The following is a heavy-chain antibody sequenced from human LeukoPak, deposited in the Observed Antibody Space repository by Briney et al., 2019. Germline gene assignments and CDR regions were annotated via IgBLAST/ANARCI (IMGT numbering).Heavy chain of an antibody. CDR1: GGSISSSSYY. J-gene: IGHJ5*02. V-gene: IGHV4-39*01. CDR3: ARQIGSGSGYDEAKFDP. Sequence: SETLSLTCTVSGGSISSSSYYWGWIRQPPGKGLEWIGSIYYSGSTYYNPSLKSRVTISADTSKNQFSLKLSSVTAADTVVYYCARQIGSGSGYDEAKFDPWGQGTLVTVSS. CDR2: IYYSGST. D-gene: IGHD5-12*01.